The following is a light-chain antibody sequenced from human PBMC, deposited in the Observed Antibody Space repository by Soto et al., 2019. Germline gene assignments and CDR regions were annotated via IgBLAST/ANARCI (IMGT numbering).Light chain of an antibody. CDR2: KTS. V-gene: IGKV1-5*03. CDR3: QHYDDYLGT. CDR1: QSISLW. J-gene: IGKJ1*01. Sequence: QMTQSPSTLSASVGDRVTITCRASQSISLWLAWYQQKPGKAPKLLIFKTSHLESGVSSRFSGSGFQTNFTLTISDLQPDDYGTYYCQHYDDYLGTFGPGTRVEVK.